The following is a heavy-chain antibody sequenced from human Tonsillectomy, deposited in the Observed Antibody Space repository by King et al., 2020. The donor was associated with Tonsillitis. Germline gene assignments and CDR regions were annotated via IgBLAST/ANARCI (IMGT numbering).Heavy chain of an antibody. CDR2: ISYDGSNE. CDR3: ARDRGYFDWSTYYFDY. Sequence: VQLVESGGGVVQPGRSLRLSCAASGFTFSSYAMHWVRQAPGKGLEWVAVISYDGSNEYYADSVKGRFTISRDNSKNTLYLQMNSLRAEDTAVYYCARDRGYFDWSTYYFDYWGQGTLVTVSS. CDR1: GFTFSSYA. J-gene: IGHJ4*02. V-gene: IGHV3-30-3*01. D-gene: IGHD3-9*01.